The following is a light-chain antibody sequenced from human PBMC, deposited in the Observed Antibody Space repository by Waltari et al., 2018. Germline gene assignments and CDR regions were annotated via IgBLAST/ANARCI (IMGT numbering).Light chain of an antibody. J-gene: IGLJ3*02. CDR1: RDVDDYNY. V-gene: IGLV2-8*01. CDR2: EVK. Sequence: HSALTPPPSASGSPGQSVTLSCTRSRDVDDYNYVSWYQQHPGKAPKVIISEVKKRPPGVPDRFSGSRSGNTASLTVSGLQAEDEADYYCGSYTGSNNWVFGGGTKLTVL. CDR3: GSYTGSNNWV.